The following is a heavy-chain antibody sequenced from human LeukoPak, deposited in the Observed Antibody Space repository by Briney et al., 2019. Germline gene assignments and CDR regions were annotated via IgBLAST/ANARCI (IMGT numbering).Heavy chain of an antibody. CDR3: AREACPYRLCYYDSSGYSLNYYFDY. J-gene: IGHJ4*02. V-gene: IGHV3-21*01. D-gene: IGHD3-22*01. CDR1: GFTFSSYS. Sequence: NAGGSLRLSCAASGFTFSSYSMTWVRQAPGKGLEWVSSISSSSSYIYYADSVKGRFTISRDNSKNTLYLQMNSLRAEDTAVYYCAREACPYRLCYYDSSGYSLNYYFDYWGQGTLVTVSS. CDR2: ISSSSSYI.